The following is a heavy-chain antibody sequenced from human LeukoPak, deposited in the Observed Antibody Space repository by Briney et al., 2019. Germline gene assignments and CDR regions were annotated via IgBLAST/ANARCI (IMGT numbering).Heavy chain of an antibody. CDR2: ISSSSSYI. Sequence: GGSVGLSCAASGFTFSSYSMNWVRQAPGKGLEWVSSISSSSSYIYYADSVKGRFTISRDNAKNSLYLQMNSLRAEDTAVYYCARVSGSYYSIWGQGTLVTVSS. D-gene: IGHD1-26*01. CDR1: GFTFSSYS. J-gene: IGHJ4*02. V-gene: IGHV3-21*01. CDR3: ARVSGSYYSI.